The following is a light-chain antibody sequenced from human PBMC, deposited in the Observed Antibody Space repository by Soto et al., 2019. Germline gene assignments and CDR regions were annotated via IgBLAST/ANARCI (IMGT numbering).Light chain of an antibody. Sequence: QSALTQPASVSGFPGQSITISCTGTSSDVGGYNYVSWYQQHPGKAPKLIIYEVTHRPSGVSSRFYGSRSGNTASLTISGLQAEDEADYYCKSRTTRNTLVFGGGTKVTVL. CDR3: KSRTTRNTLV. CDR2: EVT. CDR1: SSDVGGYNY. V-gene: IGLV2-14*01. J-gene: IGLJ3*02.